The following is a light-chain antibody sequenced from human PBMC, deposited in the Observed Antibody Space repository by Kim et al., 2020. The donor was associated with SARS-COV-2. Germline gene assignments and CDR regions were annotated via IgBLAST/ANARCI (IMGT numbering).Light chain of an antibody. CDR1: QSVNSN. CDR2: GAS. CDR3: QQYDKWPPLT. V-gene: IGKV3-15*01. J-gene: IGKJ4*01. Sequence: SPGERATLSCRASQSVNSNLAWYQQKPGQAPRLLIYGASTRATDIPARFSGSGSGTDFTLTISSLQSEDFAVYYCQQYDKWPPLTFGGGTKV.